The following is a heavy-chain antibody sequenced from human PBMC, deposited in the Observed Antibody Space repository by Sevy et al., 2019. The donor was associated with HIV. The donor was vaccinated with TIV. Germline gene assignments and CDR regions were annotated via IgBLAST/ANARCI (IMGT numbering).Heavy chain of an antibody. J-gene: IGHJ6*02. Sequence: GGSLRLSCAASGSTFSSSTMNWVRQAPGKGLEWVSSISSSSTYIYYADSLKGRFTISRDNAKNSLYLQMNSLRAEDTAVYYCAKEGGSYYYYYGMDVWCQGTTVTVSS. CDR1: GSTFSSST. D-gene: IGHD3-16*01. V-gene: IGHV3-21*01. CDR2: ISSSSTYI. CDR3: AKEGGSYYYYYGMDV.